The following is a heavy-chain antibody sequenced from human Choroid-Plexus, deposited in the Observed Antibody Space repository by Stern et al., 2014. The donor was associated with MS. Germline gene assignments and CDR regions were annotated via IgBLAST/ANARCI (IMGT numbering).Heavy chain of an antibody. CDR3: AKDRQYLTYFFDH. J-gene: IGHJ5*02. V-gene: IGHV3-30*18. CDR1: GFTFGSCA. D-gene: IGHD2/OR15-2a*01. CDR2: VSYDVSNK. Sequence: VQLVESGGGVVQPGRPLRLSCGASGFTFGSCAMHWVRQAPGKGLEWVACVSYDVSNKYYAHSVKGRFTISRDNSQNTLYMQMSSLRPEDTAVYYCAKDRQYLTYFFDHWGQGSLVTVSS.